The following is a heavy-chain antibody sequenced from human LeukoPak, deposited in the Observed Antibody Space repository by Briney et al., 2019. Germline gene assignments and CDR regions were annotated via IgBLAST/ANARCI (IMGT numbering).Heavy chain of an antibody. J-gene: IGHJ4*02. CDR3: AKLTHSSGWYDYFDY. Sequence: GRSLRLSCAASGFTFSSYGMHWVRQAPGKGLEGVAVISYDGSNKYYADSVKGRFTISRDNSKNTLYLQMNSLRAEDAAVYYCAKLTHSSGWYDYFDYWGQGTLVTVSS. CDR2: ISYDGSNK. CDR1: GFTFSSYG. D-gene: IGHD6-19*01. V-gene: IGHV3-30*18.